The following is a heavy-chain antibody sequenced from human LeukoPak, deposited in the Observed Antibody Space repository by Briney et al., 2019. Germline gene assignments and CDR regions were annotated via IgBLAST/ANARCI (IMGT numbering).Heavy chain of an antibody. D-gene: IGHD6-13*01. CDR2: ISSSSSTI. J-gene: IGHJ3*02. CDR1: GFTFSSYS. Sequence: GGSLRLSCAASGFTFSSYSMNWVRQAPGKGLEWVSYISSSSSTIYYADSVKGRFTISRDNAKNSLYLQMNSLRAEDTAVYYCARLLSNPWSIAAASSPEDAFDIWGQGTMVTVSS. CDR3: ARLLSNPWSIAAASSPEDAFDI. V-gene: IGHV3-48*01.